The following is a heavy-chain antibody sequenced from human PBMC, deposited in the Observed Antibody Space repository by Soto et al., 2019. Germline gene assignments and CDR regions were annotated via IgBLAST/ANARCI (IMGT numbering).Heavy chain of an antibody. V-gene: IGHV4-61*01. J-gene: IGHJ4*02. D-gene: IGHD5-18*01. CDR2: IYYSGST. Sequence: PSETLSLTCTVSGGSVSIGSYYWSWIRQPPGKGLEWIGYIYYSGSTNYNPSLKSRVTISVDTSKNQFSLKLSSVTAADTAVYYCARSRGILGYSYGTIDYWGQGTLVTVSS. CDR1: GGSVSIGSYY. CDR3: ARSRGILGYSYGTIDY.